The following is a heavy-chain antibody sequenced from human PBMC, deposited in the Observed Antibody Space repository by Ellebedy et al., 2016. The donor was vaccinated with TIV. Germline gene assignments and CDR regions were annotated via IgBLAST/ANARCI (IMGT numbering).Heavy chain of an antibody. J-gene: IGHJ6*02. CDR1: GGSISSYY. V-gene: IGHV4-59*01. D-gene: IGHD5-24*01. CDR3: CGMATNGMDV. CDR2: IYYSGRT. Sequence: MPGGSLRLSCTVSGGSISSYYWSWIRQPPGKGLEWIGYIYYSGRTNYSPSLKSRVTISVDTSKNKFSLNLTSVTAAETAVYYCCGMATNGMDVWGQGTTVTVSS.